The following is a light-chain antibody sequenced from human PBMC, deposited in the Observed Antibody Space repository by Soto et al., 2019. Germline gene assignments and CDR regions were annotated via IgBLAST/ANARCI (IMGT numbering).Light chain of an antibody. CDR2: EVT. CDR3: CSYAGGNNLEV. J-gene: IGLJ1*01. Sequence: QSALTQPPSASGSPGQSVTISCTGTSRDVGGYNYVSWYQQHPGKAPKLMIYEVTKRPSGVHDRFSGSKYGNTASLTVSGLQAEDEADYYCCSYAGGNNLEVFGTGTKVTVL. CDR1: SRDVGGYNY. V-gene: IGLV2-8*01.